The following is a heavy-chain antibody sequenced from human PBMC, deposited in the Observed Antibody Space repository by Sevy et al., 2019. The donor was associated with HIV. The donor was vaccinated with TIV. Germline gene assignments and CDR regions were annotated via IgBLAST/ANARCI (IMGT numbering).Heavy chain of an antibody. Sequence: GSPRLSCAASGFTFSSYAMSWVRQAPGKGLEWVSAISGSGGSTYYADSVKGRFTISRDNSKNTLYLQMNSLRAEDTAVYYCAKAYYDSSGYYYDYYYGMDVWGQGTTVTVSS. D-gene: IGHD3-22*01. CDR3: AKAYYDSSGYYYDYYYGMDV. CDR2: ISGSGGST. CDR1: GFTFSSYA. J-gene: IGHJ6*02. V-gene: IGHV3-23*01.